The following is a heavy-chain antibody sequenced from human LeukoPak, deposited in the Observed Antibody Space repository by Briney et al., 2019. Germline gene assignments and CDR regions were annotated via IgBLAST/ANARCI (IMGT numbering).Heavy chain of an antibody. CDR2: INPNSGGT. CDR3: ATDRSSGYSST. V-gene: IGHV1-2*02. J-gene: IGHJ5*02. D-gene: IGHD5-12*01. CDR1: GYTFTDYY. Sequence: ASVKVSCKASGYTFTDYYIHWVRQAPGQGLGWMGWINPNSGGTSYTQEFQGRVTLTRDTSISTAYMELSRLRSDDTAIYYCATDRSSGYSSTWGQGTLVTVSS.